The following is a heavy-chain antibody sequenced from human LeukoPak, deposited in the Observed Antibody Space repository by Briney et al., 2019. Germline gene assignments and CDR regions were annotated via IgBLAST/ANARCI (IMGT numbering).Heavy chain of an antibody. CDR3: ATGASKVTTDFANY. J-gene: IGHJ4*02. CDR1: GYSFTNYW. CDR2: IDPRDSYT. V-gene: IGHV5-10-1*01. Sequence: GESLKISCEGSGYSFTNYWIGWVRQMPGKGLEWMGRIDPRDSYTKYSPSFEGHVTISVDKSISTAFLQWNSLKASDSAMYYCATGASKVTTDFANYWGQGTQVAVSS. D-gene: IGHD4-17*01.